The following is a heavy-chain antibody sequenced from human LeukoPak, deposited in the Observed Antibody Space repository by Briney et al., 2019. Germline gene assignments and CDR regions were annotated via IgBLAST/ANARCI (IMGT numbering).Heavy chain of an antibody. Sequence: ASVKVSCKASGYTFTDYYLHWVRQATGQGLEWMGWMNPNSGNTGYKQKFQGRVTMTRNTSISTAYMELSSLTSEDTAVYYCARGKGGSYLWGQGTLVTVSS. V-gene: IGHV1-8*02. CDR1: GYTFTDYY. CDR3: ARGKGGSYL. CDR2: MNPNSGNT. D-gene: IGHD1-26*01. J-gene: IGHJ4*02.